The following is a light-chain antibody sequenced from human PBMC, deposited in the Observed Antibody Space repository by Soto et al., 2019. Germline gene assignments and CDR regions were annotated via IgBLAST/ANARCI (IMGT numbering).Light chain of an antibody. J-gene: IGKJ1*01. Sequence: EIVLTQSPATLSVSPGERASLSCRASQSVSRNLAWYQKKPGKAPRLLIYGASTRATGIPERFSGSGSGTELTISISSMKYEDFAVYYCQQYYNWTRTFGHGTQVDIK. V-gene: IGKV3-15*01. CDR1: QSVSRN. CDR2: GAS. CDR3: QQYYNWTRT.